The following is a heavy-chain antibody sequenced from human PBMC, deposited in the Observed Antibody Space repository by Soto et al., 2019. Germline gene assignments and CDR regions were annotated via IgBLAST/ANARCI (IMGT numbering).Heavy chain of an antibody. D-gene: IGHD1-20*01. CDR3: AKEFLGYNWNYYGMDV. V-gene: IGHV3-30*18. CDR2: ISYEGSNK. CDR1: GFTFSSYG. J-gene: IGHJ6*02. Sequence: GGSLRLSCAASGFTFSSYGMHWVRQAPGKGLEWVAVISYEGSNKYYADSVKGRFTISRDNSKNTLYLQMNSLRAEDTAVYYCAKEFLGYNWNYYGMDVWGQGTTVTVSS.